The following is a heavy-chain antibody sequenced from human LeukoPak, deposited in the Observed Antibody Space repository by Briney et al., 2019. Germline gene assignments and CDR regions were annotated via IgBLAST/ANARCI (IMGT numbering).Heavy chain of an antibody. CDR1: GYRLTNNW. CDR3: VRFGLTSSLNY. V-gene: IGHV5-51*03. CDR2: IYPVDSDT. Sequence: KPGVLLKIFCQITGYRLTNNWIGWVRQVPRKCLEWIVLIYPVDSDTRYIPSFPGQVTFSVDTYISNVYLQLSSLRASHIGIYYCVRFGLTSSLNYWGQGTLFSVSS. J-gene: IGHJ4*02. D-gene: IGHD6-13*01.